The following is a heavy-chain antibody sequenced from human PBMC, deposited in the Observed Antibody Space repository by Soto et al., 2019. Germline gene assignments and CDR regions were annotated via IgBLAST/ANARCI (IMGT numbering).Heavy chain of an antibody. Sequence: EVQLVESGGGLVEPGGSPRLSCAASGFTFTTAWINWVRQAPGKGLAWVGRIKSKIDGGTTDFAAPVKGRFAISRDDSRNMVYFQMNSLEIEDTAVYYCTTDSHFTMKLVRFDYWGLGTLVTVSS. CDR3: TTDSHFTMKLVRFDY. CDR2: IKSKIDGGTT. D-gene: IGHD3-22*01. CDR1: GFTFTTAW. J-gene: IGHJ4*01. V-gene: IGHV3-15*07.